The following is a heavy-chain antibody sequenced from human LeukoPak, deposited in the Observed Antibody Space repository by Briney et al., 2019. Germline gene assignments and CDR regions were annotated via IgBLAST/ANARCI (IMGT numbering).Heavy chain of an antibody. V-gene: IGHV3-7*03. J-gene: IGHJ4*02. Sequence: GWSLRLSCAASGFTFSSYWMSWVRQAPGKGLEWVANIKQDGSEKYYVDSVKGRFTISRDNAKNSLYLQMNSLRAEDTALYYCAKGLERIQLWLASDYWGQGTLVTVSS. CDR1: GFTFSSYW. CDR3: AKGLERIQLWLASDY. D-gene: IGHD5-18*01. CDR2: IKQDGSEK.